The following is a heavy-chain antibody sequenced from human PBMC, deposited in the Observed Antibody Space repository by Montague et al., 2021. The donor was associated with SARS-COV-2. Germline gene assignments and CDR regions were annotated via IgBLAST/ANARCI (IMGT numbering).Heavy chain of an antibody. CDR3: ARESGYSSGWRYYYGMDV. J-gene: IGHJ6*02. V-gene: IGHV4-39*07. CDR1: GGSISSSSYY. D-gene: IGHD6-19*01. CDR2: IYYSGSA. Sequence: SETLSLTCTASGGSISSSSYYWGWIRQPPGKGLEWIGSIYYSGSAYYNPSHKSRVTISVDTSKNQFSLKLNSVTAADTAIYYCARESGYSSGWRYYYGMDVWGQETTVTVS.